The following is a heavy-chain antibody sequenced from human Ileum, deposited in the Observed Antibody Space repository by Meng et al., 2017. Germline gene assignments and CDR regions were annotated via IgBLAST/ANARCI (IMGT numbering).Heavy chain of an antibody. D-gene: IGHD4-23*01. CDR2: MNPDSGKT. J-gene: IGHJ5*02. Sequence: VNGVDCGVEARRVGASVEGSCKASGYTFMTSHINWIAQAIGQELEWLGWMNPDSGKTGYAQKFQGRVTITRDTTRTTAYMELSSLRSEDTAVYYCARDYGGNSGWFDPWGQGTLVTVSS. CDR1: GYTFMTSH. CDR3: ARDYGGNSGWFDP. V-gene: IGHV1-8*01.